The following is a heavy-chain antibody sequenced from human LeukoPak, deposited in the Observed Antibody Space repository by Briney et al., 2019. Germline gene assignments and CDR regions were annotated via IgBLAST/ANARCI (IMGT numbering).Heavy chain of an antibody. CDR3: AKDGTTLRPSRYDFWSGYSGPFDY. V-gene: IGHV3-7*01. CDR1: GFTFSSYW. CDR2: IKQDGSEK. Sequence: GGSLRLSCAASGFTFSSYWMSWVRQAPGKGLEWVANIKQDGSEKYYVDSVKGRFAISRDNAKNSLYLQMNSLRAEDTAVYYCAKDGTTLRPSRYDFWSGYSGPFDYWGQGTLVTVSS. J-gene: IGHJ4*02. D-gene: IGHD3-3*01.